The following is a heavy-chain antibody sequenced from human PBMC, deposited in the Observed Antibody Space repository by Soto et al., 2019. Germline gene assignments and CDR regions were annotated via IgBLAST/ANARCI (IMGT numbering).Heavy chain of an antibody. V-gene: IGHV4-34*01. Sequence: QVQLQQWGAGLLKPSETLSLTCAVYGGSFSGYYWSWIRQPPGKGLEWIGEINHSGSTNYNPSLKMRVTMSVDTSKNQFSLKLSSVTAADTAVYYCARGRRYCSSTSCSIPTMDVWGQGTTVTVSS. D-gene: IGHD2-2*01. CDR2: INHSGST. CDR3: ARGRRYCSSTSCSIPTMDV. CDR1: GGSFSGYY. J-gene: IGHJ6*02.